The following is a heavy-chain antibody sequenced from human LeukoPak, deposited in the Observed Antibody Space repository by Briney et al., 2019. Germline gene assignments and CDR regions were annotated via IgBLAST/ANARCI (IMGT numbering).Heavy chain of an antibody. J-gene: IGHJ4*02. V-gene: IGHV3-48*03. CDR1: GFIFSSYE. D-gene: IGHD2-8*01. CDR2: ISSSGGVI. CDR3: ARGRLSVPGDY. Sequence: GGSLRLSCAASGFIFSSYEMNWVRQAPGKGLEWVSYISSSGGVIYYADSVKGRFTISRDNAKNSLYLQMNSLRAEDTALYYCARGRLSVPGDYWGQGTLVTVSS.